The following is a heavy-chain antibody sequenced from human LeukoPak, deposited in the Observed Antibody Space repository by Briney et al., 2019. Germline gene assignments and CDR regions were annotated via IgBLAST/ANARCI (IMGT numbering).Heavy chain of an antibody. V-gene: IGHV3-30*02. Sequence: GGSLRLSCATSGFTFSRYWMTWVRQAPGKGLEWVAFIRFDGSNKYYADSVKGRFTISRDNSKNTLYLQMNSPRPEDTAVYYCARDFAKPNWYFDPWGRGTLVTVSS. CDR1: GFTFSRYW. CDR2: IRFDGSNK. CDR3: ARDFAKPNWYFDP. J-gene: IGHJ2*01.